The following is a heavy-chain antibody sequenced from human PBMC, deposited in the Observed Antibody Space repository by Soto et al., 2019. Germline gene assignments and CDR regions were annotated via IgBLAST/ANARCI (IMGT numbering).Heavy chain of an antibody. CDR2: IYSSGST. D-gene: IGHD3-22*01. CDR1: GGSISSGDYY. V-gene: IGHV4-30-4*01. CDR3: ARADGSGYQPFDY. J-gene: IGHJ4*02. Sequence: QVQLQESGPGLVKPSQTLSLTCTVSGGSISSGDYYWSWIRQPPGNGLEWIGYIYSSGSTYYNPSLKSRVTSSVDRSKNQFSLQLSSVTAADTAVYYCARADGSGYQPFDYWRQGTLVTVSS.